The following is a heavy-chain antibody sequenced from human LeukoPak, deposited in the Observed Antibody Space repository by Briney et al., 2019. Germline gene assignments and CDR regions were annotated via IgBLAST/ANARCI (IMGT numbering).Heavy chain of an antibody. CDR1: GFTFSSYD. J-gene: IGHJ4*02. CDR3: ARVGRSGSPFDY. V-gene: IGHV3-13*01. Sequence: GGSLRLSCAASGFTFSSYDMHWVRQATGKGLEWVSAIGTAGDTYYPGSVKGRFTISRGNAKNSLYLQMNSLRAGDTAVYYCARVGRSGSPFDYWGQGTLVTVSS. D-gene: IGHD1-26*01. CDR2: IGTAGDT.